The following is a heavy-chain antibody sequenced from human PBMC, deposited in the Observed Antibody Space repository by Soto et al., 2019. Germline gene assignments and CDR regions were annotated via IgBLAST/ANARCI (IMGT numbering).Heavy chain of an antibody. D-gene: IGHD6-19*01. CDR1: GFTFGNYD. V-gene: IGHV3-23*01. Sequence: EVQLLDSGGDLLQPGGSLRLSCAASGFTFGNYDMTWVRQAPGKGLERVSASSADGFRTYYADSVKGRFTISRDNSKNALYLQMRSLRADETAVYYCAKVDIAVAGAAQHWGQGTLVTVSS. CDR3: AKVDIAVAGAAQH. J-gene: IGHJ4*02. CDR2: SSADGFRT.